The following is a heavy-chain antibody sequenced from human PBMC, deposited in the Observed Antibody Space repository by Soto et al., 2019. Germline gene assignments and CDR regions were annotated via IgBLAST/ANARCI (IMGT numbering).Heavy chain of an antibody. J-gene: IGHJ4*02. Sequence: QVQLVQSGAEVKKPGASVKVSCKASGYTFISYDINWVRQATGQGLEWMRWMNPNTGDTGYAQKFQGRVTMNRNTSINTGNLELSSLRSDDTAVYFCARGDGYIFDYWGQGTLVTVSS. CDR3: ARGDGYIFDY. V-gene: IGHV1-8*01. CDR2: MNPNTGDT. CDR1: GYTFISYD. D-gene: IGHD5-12*01.